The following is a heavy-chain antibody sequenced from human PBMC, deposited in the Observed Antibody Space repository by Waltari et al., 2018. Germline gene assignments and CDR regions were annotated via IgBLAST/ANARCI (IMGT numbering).Heavy chain of an antibody. CDR3: VRGTSVPDS. V-gene: IGHV3-21*01. CDR1: GFTFSSYY. Sequence: EVQLVESEGGLVKPGGSLRLSCAASGFTFSSYYMNWFRQAPGKGLEWISSISSGSTYIYYADSVKGRFTISRDNAKNLMSLQMNSLRADDTAVYYCVRGTSVPDSWGQGTLVTVSS. D-gene: IGHD1-1*01. J-gene: IGHJ4*02. CDR2: ISSGSTYI.